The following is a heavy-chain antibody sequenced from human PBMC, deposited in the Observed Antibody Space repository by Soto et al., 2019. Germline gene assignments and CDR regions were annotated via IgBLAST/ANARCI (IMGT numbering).Heavy chain of an antibody. V-gene: IGHV4-39*01. J-gene: IGHJ4*02. CDR2: FFIGGNT. CDR1: GGSISSSTYY. Sequence: SETLSLTCTVSGGSISSSTYYWGWMRQPPGKGLEWIASFFIGGNTYYNPSLKSRVTISVDTSKNQFSLKLSSVTAADTAVYFCARHKRDLRFLEWSYYFDYWGQGTLVTVSS. CDR3: ARHKRDLRFLEWSYYFDY. D-gene: IGHD3-3*01.